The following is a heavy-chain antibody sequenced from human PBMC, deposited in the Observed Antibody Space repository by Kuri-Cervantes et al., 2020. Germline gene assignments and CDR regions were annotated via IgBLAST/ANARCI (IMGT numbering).Heavy chain of an antibody. J-gene: IGHJ6*02. CDR2: TWFDGSKQ. CDR3: ARAAITLVRGVTGPDDGMDV. Sequence: GESLKISCAASGFTFSNHNMHWVRQAPGKGLEWVAVTWFDGSKQYYPVSVKGRFTISRDNAKNSLYLQMNSLRAEDTAVYYCARAAITLVRGVTGPDDGMDVWGQGTTVTVSS. V-gene: IGHV3-33*01. CDR1: GFTFSNHN. D-gene: IGHD3-10*01.